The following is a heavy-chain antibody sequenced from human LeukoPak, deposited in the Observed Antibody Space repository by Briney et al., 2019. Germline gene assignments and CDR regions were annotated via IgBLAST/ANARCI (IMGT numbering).Heavy chain of an antibody. D-gene: IGHD1-14*01. V-gene: IGHV4-38-2*02. CDR3: ARDLRSGLASTGALDI. CDR2: IYHSGST. J-gene: IGHJ3*02. CDR1: GSSIISGYY. Sequence: SGPLSLPCAVSGSSIISGYYWGWVRQPPGKGREWIGSIYHSGSTYYNPSLKGRVTISVDTSKNQFSLKLSSVTAADTAVYYCARDLRSGLASTGALDIWGQGTMVTVSS.